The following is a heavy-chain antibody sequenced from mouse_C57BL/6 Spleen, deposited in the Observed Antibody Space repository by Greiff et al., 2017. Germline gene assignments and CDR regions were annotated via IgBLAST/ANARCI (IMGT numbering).Heavy chain of an antibody. V-gene: IGHV1-69*01. CDR1: GYTFTSYW. CDR2: IAPSDSYT. D-gene: IGHD2-14*01. CDR3: ARGGTPTFDY. Sequence: QVQLQQPGAELVMPGASVKLSCKASGYTFTSYWMHWVKQRPGQGLEWIGEIAPSDSYTNYNQKFKGKSTLTVDKSSSTAYMQLSSLTSEDSAVYYGARGGTPTFDYWGQGTTLTVSS. J-gene: IGHJ2*01.